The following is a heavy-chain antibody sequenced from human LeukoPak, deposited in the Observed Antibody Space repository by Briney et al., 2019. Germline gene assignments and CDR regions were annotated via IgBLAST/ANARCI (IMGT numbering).Heavy chain of an antibody. CDR1: GYTFTSHY. CDR2: INPSGGST. CDR3: ARDRGGNTYWFDP. J-gene: IGHJ5*02. D-gene: IGHD4-23*01. V-gene: IGHV1-46*01. Sequence: ALVKVSCKASGYTFTSHYIHWVRQAPGQGLEWMGIINPSGGSTSYAQMFQGRVTMTRDTSTSTVYMELSSLRSEDTAVYYCARDRGGNTYWFDPWGQGTLVTVSS.